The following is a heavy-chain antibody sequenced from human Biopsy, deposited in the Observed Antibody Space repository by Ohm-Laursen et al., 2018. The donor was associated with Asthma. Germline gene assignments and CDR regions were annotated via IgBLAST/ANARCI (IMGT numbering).Heavy chain of an antibody. CDR2: ISKDASTQ. CDR1: GFGFSNFA. D-gene: IGHD1-1*01. J-gene: IGHJ3*02. Sequence: SLRLSCAASGFGFSNFAIHWVRQAPGKGLEWAGVISKDASTQDYADSVKGRFTMARDNSKNTLDLQMNSLREEDTAVYYCVRDGTDDAFDIWGQGTVVSVSS. CDR3: VRDGTDDAFDI. V-gene: IGHV3-30*01.